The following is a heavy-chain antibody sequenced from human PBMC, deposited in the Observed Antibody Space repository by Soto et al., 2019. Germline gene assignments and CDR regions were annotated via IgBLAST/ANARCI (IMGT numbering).Heavy chain of an antibody. D-gene: IGHD1-26*01. CDR1: GYTFTGYY. CDR2: INPSTGGT. CDR3: AREVGGIYSYFDY. V-gene: IGHV1-2*02. J-gene: IGHJ4*02. Sequence: QVHLVQSGAEVKQPGASVKVSCKASGYTFTGYYIHWVRQAPGQGLEWMGWINPSTGGTNYAQKFQGRVTMTRDTSFSTAYMELRALRSDDTAVYYCAREVGGIYSYFDYWGQGTLVNVSS.